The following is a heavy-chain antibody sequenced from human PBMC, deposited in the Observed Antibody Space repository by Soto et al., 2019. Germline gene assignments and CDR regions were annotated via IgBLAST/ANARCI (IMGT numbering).Heavy chain of an antibody. CDR1: GFSFSSYA. CDR3: ARGATYYYYGMDV. Sequence: GGSLRLSCAASGFSFSSYAMHWVRQAPGKGLEWVAVISYDGSNKYYADSVKGRFTISRDNSKNTLYLQMNSLRAEDTAVYYCARGATYYYYGMDVWGQGPTVTVSS. V-gene: IGHV3-30-3*01. J-gene: IGHJ6*02. CDR2: ISYDGSNK.